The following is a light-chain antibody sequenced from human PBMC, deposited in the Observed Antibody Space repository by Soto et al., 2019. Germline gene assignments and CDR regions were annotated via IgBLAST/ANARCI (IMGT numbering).Light chain of an antibody. CDR2: DAS. CDR3: QQYNNFPPA. CDR1: QGISSY. J-gene: IGKJ4*01. Sequence: EILLTQSPSSLSASVGERVIISCQATQGISSYLDWYQQKPGQAPKLLIYDASNMEAGIPSRFSGSGSGTHFTLTISSLQSEDIAIYYCQQYNNFPPAFGGGTKVEIK. V-gene: IGKV1-33*01.